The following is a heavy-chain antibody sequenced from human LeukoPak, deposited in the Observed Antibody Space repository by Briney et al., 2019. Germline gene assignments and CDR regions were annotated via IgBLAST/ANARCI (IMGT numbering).Heavy chain of an antibody. D-gene: IGHD3-3*01. J-gene: IGHJ5*02. CDR3: ARTYYDFWSGYYMRDGPKWFDP. V-gene: IGHV4-30-4*08. CDR1: GGSISSGDYY. Sequence: SQTLSLTCTVSGGSISSGDYYWSWLRPPPGKGLEWIGYIYYSGSTYYNPSLKSRVTISVDTSKNQFSLKLSSVTAADTAVYYCARTYYDFWSGYYMRDGPKWFDPWGQGTLVTVSS. CDR2: IYYSGST.